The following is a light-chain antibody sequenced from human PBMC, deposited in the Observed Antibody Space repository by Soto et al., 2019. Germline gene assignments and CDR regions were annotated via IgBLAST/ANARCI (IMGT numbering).Light chain of an antibody. CDR2: AAS. Sequence: AIRMTQSPSSLSASTGDRVTITCRASQGISSYLAWYQQKPGKAPKLLIYAASTLQSGVPSRFSGSGSGTDFTLTISCLQSEDFATYYCQQYYSYPLTFGQGNKVEIK. V-gene: IGKV1-8*01. J-gene: IGKJ1*01. CDR1: QGISSY. CDR3: QQYYSYPLT.